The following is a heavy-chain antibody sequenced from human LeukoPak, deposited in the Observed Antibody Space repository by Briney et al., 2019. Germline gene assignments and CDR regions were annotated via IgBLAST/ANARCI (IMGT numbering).Heavy chain of an antibody. CDR1: GGSISSYY. Sequence: PSGTLSLTCTVSGGSISSYYWSWIRQPPGKGLEWIGYIYTSGSTNYNPSLKSRVTISVDTSKNQFSLKLSSVTAADTAVYYCARQYYDFWSGYKGLTGYYYYMDVWGKGTTVTVSS. CDR3: ARQYYDFWSGYKGLTGYYYYMDV. CDR2: IYTSGST. V-gene: IGHV4-4*09. D-gene: IGHD3-3*01. J-gene: IGHJ6*03.